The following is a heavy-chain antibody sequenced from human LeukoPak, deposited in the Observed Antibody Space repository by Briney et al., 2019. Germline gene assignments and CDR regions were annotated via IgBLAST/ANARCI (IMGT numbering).Heavy chain of an antibody. CDR3: ARGRDYFDY. Sequence: GGSLRLSCAVSEFTFRTYGFHWVRQAPGKGLEWVAFMRYDGSDTDYADSVRGRFTMSRDTSQDTLYLQMNSLRPQDTAVYYCARGRDYFDYWGQGTLVTVSS. CDR2: MRYDGSDT. V-gene: IGHV3-30*02. CDR1: EFTFRTYG. J-gene: IGHJ4*02.